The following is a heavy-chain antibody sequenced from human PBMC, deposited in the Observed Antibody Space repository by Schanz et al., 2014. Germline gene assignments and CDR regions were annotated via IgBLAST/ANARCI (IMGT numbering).Heavy chain of an antibody. J-gene: IGHJ3*02. D-gene: IGHD4-17*01. Sequence: EVQLLESGGGLVQPGGSLRLSCAASGFTFSSHWIHWVRQDPGKGLVWVARINSVGSNTDYADSVTGRFTISRDNAKNTLYLQMNTLRAEDTAVYYCARKMKLGVYGGKGHDSLDIWGRGTMVTVSS. CDR3: ARKMKLGVYGGKGHDSLDI. CDR1: GFTFSSHW. V-gene: IGHV3-74*01. CDR2: INSVGSNT.